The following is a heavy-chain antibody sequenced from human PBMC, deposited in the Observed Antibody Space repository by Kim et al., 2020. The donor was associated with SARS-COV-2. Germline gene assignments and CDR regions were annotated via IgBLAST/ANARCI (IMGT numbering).Heavy chain of an antibody. D-gene: IGHD3-3*01. V-gene: IGHV4-31*03. J-gene: IGHJ4*02. Sequence: SETLSLTCTVSGGSISSGGYYWSWIRQHPGKGLEWIGYIYYSGSTYYNPSLKSRVTISVDTSKNQFSLKLSSVTAADTAVYYYARGRLTIFGVVNSFDYWGQGTLVTVSS. CDR3: ARGRLTIFGVVNSFDY. CDR1: GGSISSGGYY. CDR2: IYYSGST.